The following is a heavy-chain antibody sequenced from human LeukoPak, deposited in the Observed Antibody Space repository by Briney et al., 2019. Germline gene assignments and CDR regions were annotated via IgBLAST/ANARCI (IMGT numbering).Heavy chain of an antibody. CDR1: VGSISSYY. Sequence: SETLSLTCTVSVGSISSYYWSWIRQPPGKGLEWIGYIYYSGSTNYNPSLKSRVTISVDTSKNQFSLKLSSVTAADTAVYYCARRAYDSRGYSFDYWGQGTLVTVSS. J-gene: IGHJ4*02. V-gene: IGHV4-59*08. CDR3: ARRAYDSRGYSFDY. D-gene: IGHD3-22*01. CDR2: IYYSGST.